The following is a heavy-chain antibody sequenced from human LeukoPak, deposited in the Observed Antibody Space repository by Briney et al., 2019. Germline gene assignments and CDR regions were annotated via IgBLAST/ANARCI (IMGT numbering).Heavy chain of an antibody. D-gene: IGHD3-10*01. V-gene: IGHV1-18*01. CDR2: ISAYNGNT. J-gene: IGHJ3*02. Sequence: ASVKVSCKASGYTFTSYGISWVRQAPGQGLEWMGWISAYNGNTNYAQKLQGRVTMTTDTSTSTAYMELRSLRSDDTAVYYCARDSRITMVRGQGGNAFDIWGQGTMVTVSS. CDR1: GYTFTSYG. CDR3: ARDSRITMVRGQGGNAFDI.